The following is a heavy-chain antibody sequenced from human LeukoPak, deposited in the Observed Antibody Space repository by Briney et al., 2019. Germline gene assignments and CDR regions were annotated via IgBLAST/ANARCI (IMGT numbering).Heavy chain of an antibody. V-gene: IGHV3-23*01. CDR2: IGGSGDFT. CDR3: AKESPAPAGYYYGMDV. CDR1: GFTFSTYA. Sequence: GGSLRLSCAASGFTFSTYAMSWVRQAPGKGLEWVSAIGGSGDFTYYAEYVRGRFTISRDNSKKTLYLQMNSLRAEDTAVYYCAKESPAPAGYYYGMDVWGQGTTVTVSS. J-gene: IGHJ6*02. D-gene: IGHD6-25*01.